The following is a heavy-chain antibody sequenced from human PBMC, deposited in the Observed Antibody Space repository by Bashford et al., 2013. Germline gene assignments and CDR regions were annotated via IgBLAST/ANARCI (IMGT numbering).Heavy chain of an antibody. CDR1: GSTFSIRW. D-gene: IGHD3-16*01. Sequence: GGSLRLSCAASGSTFSIRWMHWVRQAPGKGLVWVSLVKSDGSTTRYADSVKGRFTISRDNAKKMVYLQMNNLRAEDTAVYFCATGQSYGYDSWGQGTLVTVSS. CDR2: VKSDGSTT. J-gene: IGHJ4*02. V-gene: IGHV3-74*01. CDR3: ATGQSYGYDS.